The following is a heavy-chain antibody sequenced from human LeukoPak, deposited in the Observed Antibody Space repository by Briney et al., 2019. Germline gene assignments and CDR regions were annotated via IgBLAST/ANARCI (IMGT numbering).Heavy chain of an antibody. D-gene: IGHD5-12*01. V-gene: IGHV3-7*01. J-gene: IGHJ4*02. CDR3: ARALTVVATVFEY. CDR1: GFTFSSYS. CDR2: IKQDGSET. Sequence: PGGSLRLSCAASGFTFSSYSMNWVRQAPGKGLEWVANIKQDGSETYYVDSMKGRFTISRDNAKNSLFLQMNSLRAEDTAVYYCARALTVVATVFEYWGQGTLVTVSS.